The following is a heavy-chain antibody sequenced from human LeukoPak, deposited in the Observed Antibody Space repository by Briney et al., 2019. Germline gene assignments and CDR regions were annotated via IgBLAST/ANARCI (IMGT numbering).Heavy chain of an antibody. V-gene: IGHV4-39*01. CDR1: GGSISSSSYY. J-gene: IGHJ4*02. Sequence: SETLSLTCTVSGGSISSSSYYWGWIRQPPGKGLEWIGSIYYSGSTYYNPSLKSRVTISVDTSKNQFSLKLRSVTAADTAVYYCARSVRRGFNFDYWGQGTLVTVSS. CDR3: ARSVRRGFNFDY. CDR2: IYYSGST. D-gene: IGHD3-10*01.